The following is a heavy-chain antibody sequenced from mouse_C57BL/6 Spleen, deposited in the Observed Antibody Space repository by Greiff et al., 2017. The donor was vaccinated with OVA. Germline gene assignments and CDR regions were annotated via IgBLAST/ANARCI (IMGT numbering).Heavy chain of an antibody. D-gene: IGHD3-2*02. CDR1: GYTFTSYW. Sequence: QVQLQQPGAELVRPGSSVKLSCKASGYTFTSYWMPWVKQRPIQGLEWIGNIDPSDSETHYNQKFKDKATLTVDKSSSTAYMQLSSLTSEDSAVYYCARDSSGYNAMDDWGQGTSVTVSS. CDR3: ARDSSGYNAMDD. J-gene: IGHJ4*01. CDR2: IDPSDSET. V-gene: IGHV1-52*01.